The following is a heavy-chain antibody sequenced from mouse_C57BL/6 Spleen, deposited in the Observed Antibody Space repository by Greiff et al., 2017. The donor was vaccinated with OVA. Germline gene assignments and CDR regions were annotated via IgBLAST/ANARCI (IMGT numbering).Heavy chain of an antibody. V-gene: IGHV14-4*01. J-gene: IGHJ4*01. CDR2: CDPENGDT. Sequence: EVKLQESGAELVRPGASVKLSCTASGFNIKDDYMHWVKQRPEQGLEWIGWCDPENGDTEYASKFQGKATITADTSSNTAYLQLSSLTSEDTAVYYCTPLWDVGAMDYWGQGTSVTVSS. CDR3: TPLWDVGAMDY. CDR1: GFNIKDDY. D-gene: IGHD4-1*01.